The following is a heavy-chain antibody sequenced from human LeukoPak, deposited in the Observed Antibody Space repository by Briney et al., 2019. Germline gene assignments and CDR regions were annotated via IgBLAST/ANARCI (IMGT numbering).Heavy chain of an antibody. CDR2: IYSDGLNK. CDR1: GFTLGNHG. Sequence: GGSLRLSCAASGFTLGNHGMHWVRQAPGKGPEWVAIIYSDGLNKYYPDSMKGRLTISRDTSKNRLFLEMERLRTEVTAVYYCARHRGSVFKGYMDVWGKGTTVTVS. J-gene: IGHJ6*03. D-gene: IGHD2-8*01. CDR3: ARHRGSVFKGYMDV. V-gene: IGHV3-33*01.